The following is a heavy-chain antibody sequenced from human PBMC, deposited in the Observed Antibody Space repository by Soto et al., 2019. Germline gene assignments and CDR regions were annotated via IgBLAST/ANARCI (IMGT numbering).Heavy chain of an antibody. Sequence: QVQLVESGGGVVQPGRSLRLSCAASGFTFSSYAMHWVRPAPGKGLEWVAVISYDGSNKYYADSVKGRFTISRDNSKNTLYLQMNSLRAEDTAVYYCASGYPLTTVTTYYFDYWGQGTLVTVSS. D-gene: IGHD4-17*01. J-gene: IGHJ4*02. V-gene: IGHV3-30-3*01. CDR2: ISYDGSNK. CDR1: GFTFSSYA. CDR3: ASGYPLTTVTTYYFDY.